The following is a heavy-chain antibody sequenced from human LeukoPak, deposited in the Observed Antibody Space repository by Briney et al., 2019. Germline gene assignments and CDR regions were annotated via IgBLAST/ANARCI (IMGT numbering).Heavy chain of an antibody. J-gene: IGHJ4*02. V-gene: IGHV3-66*01. Sequence: GGSLRLSCAASGFTVSHDTMSWARQAPGKGLEWVSLVYSAGTTYYADSVKGRFTISRDNSKNTLFLQMNNLRAEDTAVYYCAETRGYSGYDHIDYWGQGTLVTVSS. D-gene: IGHD5-12*01. CDR3: AETRGYSGYDHIDY. CDR2: VYSAGTT. CDR1: GFTVSHDT.